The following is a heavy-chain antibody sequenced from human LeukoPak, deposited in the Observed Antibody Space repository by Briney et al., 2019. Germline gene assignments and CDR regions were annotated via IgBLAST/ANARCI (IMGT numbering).Heavy chain of an antibody. V-gene: IGHV3-66*01. Sequence: GGSLRLSCAASGFTVSSNYMSWVRQAPGKGLEWVSVIYSGGSAYYADSVKGRFTISRDNSKNTLYLQMNSLRAEDTAVYYCAKDDRIQTRRYSYNYWGQGTLVTVSS. CDR2: IYSGGSA. D-gene: IGHD5-18*01. CDR1: GFTVSSNY. CDR3: AKDDRIQTRRYSYNY. J-gene: IGHJ4*02.